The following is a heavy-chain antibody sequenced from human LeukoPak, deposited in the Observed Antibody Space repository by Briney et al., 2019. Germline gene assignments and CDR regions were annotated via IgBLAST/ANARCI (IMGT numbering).Heavy chain of an antibody. CDR1: GFIFSKYC. CDR3: AFEIGRSQGAFDI. J-gene: IGHJ3*02. Sequence: GGSLRLSCAASGFIFSKYCMHWVRQTPGKGLEWVAAIWNDGSDENYAESVKGRFTISSDNSKNTLYLQMNSLRAEDTAVYYCAFEIGRSQGAFDIWGQGTMISVSS. D-gene: IGHD1-26*01. CDR2: IWNDGSDE. V-gene: IGHV3-33*01.